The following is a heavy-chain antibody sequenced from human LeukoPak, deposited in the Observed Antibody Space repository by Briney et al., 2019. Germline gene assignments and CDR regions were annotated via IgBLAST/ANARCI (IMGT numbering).Heavy chain of an antibody. Sequence: GGSLRLSCAASGFTFSSYEMSWVRQAPGKGLEWVSYISSSGSTIYYADSVKGRFTISRDNGKNSLYLQVNGLRAEDTAVYYCARALLPVRFLGYYGMDVWGQGTTVTVSS. V-gene: IGHV3-48*03. CDR1: GFTFSSYE. D-gene: IGHD3-3*01. CDR2: ISSSGSTI. CDR3: ARALLPVRFLGYYGMDV. J-gene: IGHJ6*02.